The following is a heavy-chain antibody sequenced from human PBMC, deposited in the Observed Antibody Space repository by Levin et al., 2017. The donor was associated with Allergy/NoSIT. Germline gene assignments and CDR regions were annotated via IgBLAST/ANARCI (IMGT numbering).Heavy chain of an antibody. CDR1: GGSISSYN. J-gene: IGHJ2*01. CDR2: IHTSGST. Sequence: RASETLSLTCTVSGGSISSYNWHWIRQPAGKGLEWIGRIHTSGSTNYNPSLKSRVTMSVDTSKNQFSLQLNSVTAADTAVYYCARLYGARILWGRGTLVTVSS. D-gene: IGHD4-17*01. V-gene: IGHV4-4*07. CDR3: ARLYGARIL.